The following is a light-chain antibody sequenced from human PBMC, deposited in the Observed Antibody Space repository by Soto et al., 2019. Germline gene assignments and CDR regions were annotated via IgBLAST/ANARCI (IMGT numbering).Light chain of an antibody. CDR1: QSVNTN. CDR2: GAS. Sequence: EIVMTQSPATLSVSPGERATLSCRASQSVNTNVAWYQQEPGQAPRLLIYGASTRATGIPARFSGSVSGTEFALTISSLQSEDVAVYYCQQYYSPPLTFGGGTKVEIK. V-gene: IGKV3D-15*01. CDR3: QQYYSPPLT. J-gene: IGKJ4*01.